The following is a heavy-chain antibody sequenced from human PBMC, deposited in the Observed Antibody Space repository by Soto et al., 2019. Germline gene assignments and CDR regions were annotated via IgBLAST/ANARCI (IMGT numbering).Heavy chain of an antibody. D-gene: IGHD3-3*01. CDR2: LHHSGST. CDR1: GGSISPYY. J-gene: IGHJ6*02. V-gene: IGHV4-59*01. CDR3: ARARGNYDFWCGYYTGNHHYGLDF. Sequence: SETLSLTCTVSGGSISPYYWSWIRQPPGKGLEWIGYLHHSGSTNYNASLKSRVTIFIDASKKQFSLTLRSVTPAETAVYDCARARGNYDFWCGYYTGNHHYGLDFWGPGTTVTVSS.